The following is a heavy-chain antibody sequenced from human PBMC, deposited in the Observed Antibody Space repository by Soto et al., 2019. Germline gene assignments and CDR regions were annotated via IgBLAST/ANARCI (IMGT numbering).Heavy chain of an antibody. D-gene: IGHD3-3*01. V-gene: IGHV3-23*01. Sequence: GGSLRLSCAASGFTLSSYAMSWVRRAPGKGLQWVSSISGGGGGTYYAGSVKGRFTISRDNSKNTLYLQMNSLRAEDTAVYSCAKGSSGDFWSGCWFDPWGQGTLVTVSS. J-gene: IGHJ5*02. CDR3: AKGSSGDFWSGCWFDP. CDR2: ISGGGGGT. CDR1: GFTLSSYA.